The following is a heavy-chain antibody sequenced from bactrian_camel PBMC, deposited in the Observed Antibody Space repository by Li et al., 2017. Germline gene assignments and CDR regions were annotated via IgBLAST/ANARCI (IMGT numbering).Heavy chain of an antibody. D-gene: IGHD3*01. CDR1: EATYSSSC. Sequence: HVQLVESGGGSVQTGGTLTLSCAASEATYSSSCMGWFRQAPGKEREGVAVVSPDGSARYADSVKGRFTISRDNAKNTLYLQMDSLLPEDTALYSCATDPVGVSRGQGTQVTVS. J-gene: IGHJ4*01. V-gene: IGHV3S53*01. CDR3: ATDPVGVS. CDR2: VSPDGSA.